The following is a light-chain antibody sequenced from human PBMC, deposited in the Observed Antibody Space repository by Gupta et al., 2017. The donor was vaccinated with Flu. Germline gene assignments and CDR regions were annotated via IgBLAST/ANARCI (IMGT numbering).Light chain of an antibody. CDR2: DAS. CDR1: QTISNS. V-gene: IGKV1-39*01. CDR3: QQSYNTPAT. Sequence: DIQMTQSPSSLSASVGDTITITCRSSQTISNSLNWYQQKPGKAPKLLIYDASGLQGGVPSRFSGSGSGTDFTLTINSLQVEDFATYDCQQSYNTPATFGQGTQLEIK. J-gene: IGKJ5*01.